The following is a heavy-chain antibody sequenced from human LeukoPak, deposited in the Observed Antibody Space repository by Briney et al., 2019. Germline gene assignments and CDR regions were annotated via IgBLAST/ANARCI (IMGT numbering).Heavy chain of an antibody. CDR2: ISSSSSTI. CDR3: ARDGDYGDYVGWFDP. V-gene: IGHV3-48*01. Sequence: GGSLRLSCAASGFTFSSYSMNWVRQAPGKGLEWVSYISSSSSTIYYADSVKGRFTISRDNAKNSLYLQMNSLRAEDTAVYYCARDGDYGDYVGWFDPWGQGTLVTVSS. CDR1: GFTFSSYS. D-gene: IGHD4-17*01. J-gene: IGHJ5*02.